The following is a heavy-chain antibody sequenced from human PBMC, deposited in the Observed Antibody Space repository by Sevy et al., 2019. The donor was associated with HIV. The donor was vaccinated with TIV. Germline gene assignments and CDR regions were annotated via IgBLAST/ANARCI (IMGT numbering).Heavy chain of an antibody. D-gene: IGHD1-1*01. Sequence: GGSLRLSCAASGFTFSSYGMHWVRQAPGKGLEWVAVIWYDGSNKYYADSVKGRFTISRDNSKNTLYLQVNGLRAEDTAVYYCAREWKGGLNWFDPWGQGTLVTVSS. V-gene: IGHV3-33*01. CDR1: GFTFSSYG. CDR2: IWYDGSNK. J-gene: IGHJ5*02. CDR3: AREWKGGLNWFDP.